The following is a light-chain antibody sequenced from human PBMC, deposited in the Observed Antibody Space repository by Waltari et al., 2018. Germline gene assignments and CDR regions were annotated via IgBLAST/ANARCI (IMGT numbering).Light chain of an antibody. CDR3: QQYHRYPPT. CDR2: TAS. CDR1: QDISDH. Sequence: IQITQSPSSLSAAVGDRVTLTCRASQDISDHLAWFQQKPGRAPKSLLYTASSLQSGVPSKFSGSGYGTYFTLTIISLQPEDFGTYYCQQYHRYPPTFGQGTKLEI. V-gene: IGKV1-16*02. J-gene: IGKJ2*01.